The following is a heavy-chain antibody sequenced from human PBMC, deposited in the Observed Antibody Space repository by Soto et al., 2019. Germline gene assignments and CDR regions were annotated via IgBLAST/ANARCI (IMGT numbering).Heavy chain of an antibody. CDR3: ARPYYDSSGTQNYYFDY. V-gene: IGHV1-2*02. CDR2: INPNSGGT. Sequence: ASVKVSCKASGYTFTGYYMHWVRQAPGQGLEWMGWINPNSGGTNYAQKFQGRVTMTRDTSISTAYMELSRLGSDDTAVYYCARPYYDSSGTQNYYFDYWGQGTLVTVSS. CDR1: GYTFTGYY. J-gene: IGHJ4*02. D-gene: IGHD3-22*01.